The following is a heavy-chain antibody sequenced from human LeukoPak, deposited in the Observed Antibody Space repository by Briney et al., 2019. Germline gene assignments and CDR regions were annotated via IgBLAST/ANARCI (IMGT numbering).Heavy chain of an antibody. D-gene: IGHD5-24*01. CDR2: IYYSGST. V-gene: IGHV4-59*01. Sequence: SETLSLTCTVSGGSISSYYWSWIRQPPGKGLEWMGYIYYSGSTIYNPSLRSRVNISVNTSKNQFSLNLSSVTAADTAVYYCARVSPPSNGSYYYYMDVWGKGTTVTVSS. J-gene: IGHJ6*03. CDR1: GGSISSYY. CDR3: ARVSPPSNGSYYYYMDV.